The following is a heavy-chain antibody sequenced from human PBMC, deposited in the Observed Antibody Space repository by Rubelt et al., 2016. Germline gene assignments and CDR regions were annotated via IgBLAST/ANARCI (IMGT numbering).Heavy chain of an antibody. V-gene: IGHV4-39*07. J-gene: IGHJ4*02. CDR3: ARAASTVTTLLDLGY. CDR1: GGSISSSSYY. Sequence: QLQLQESGPGLVKPSETLSLTCTVSGGSISSSSYYWGWIRQPPGKGLEWIGSLHYSGSTYYNPSLKSRVTISVDASKNQFCRKLSSVTAADTAVYYCARAASTVTTLLDLGYWGQGTLVTVSS. CDR2: LHYSGST. D-gene: IGHD4-17*01.